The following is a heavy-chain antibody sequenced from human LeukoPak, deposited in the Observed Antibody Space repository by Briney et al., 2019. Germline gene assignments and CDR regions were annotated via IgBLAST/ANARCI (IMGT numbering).Heavy chain of an antibody. CDR1: GFAFSTYS. CDR3: AKGPLYCSGASCYSVDY. D-gene: IGHD2-15*01. J-gene: IGHJ4*02. CDR2: ISRSSNNT. Sequence: GGSLRLSCAASGFAFSTYSMNWVRQAPGKGLEWVSTISRSSNNTYYAESVKGRFTISRDNSRTTLSLHMSSLRGDDTAVYYCAKGPLYCSGASCYSVDYWGQGTLVTVSS. V-gene: IGHV3-23*01.